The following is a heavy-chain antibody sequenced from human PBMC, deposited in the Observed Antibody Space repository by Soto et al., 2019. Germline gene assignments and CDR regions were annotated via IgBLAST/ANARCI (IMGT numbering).Heavy chain of an antibody. CDR1: DGSISSRGYS. D-gene: IGHD5-12*01. CDR3: ARVPGYPAN. V-gene: IGHV4-30-2*01. J-gene: IGHJ4*02. CDR2: IYHSGST. Sequence: SETLSHPCAVSDGSISSRGYSWIWIRQPPGKGLEWIGYIYHSGSTYYNPSLKSRVTISVDRSKNQFSLKLSSVTAADTAVYYCARVPGYPANWGQGTLVTVSS.